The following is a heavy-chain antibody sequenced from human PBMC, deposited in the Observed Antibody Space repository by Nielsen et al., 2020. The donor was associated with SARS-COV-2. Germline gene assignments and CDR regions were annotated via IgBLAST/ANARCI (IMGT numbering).Heavy chain of an antibody. D-gene: IGHD5-24*01. V-gene: IGHV1-18*01. CDR3: AREGEMATIYPFDY. CDR1: GYTFTSYG. Sequence: ASVKVSCKASGYTFTSYGISWVRQAPGQGLEWMGWISAYNGNTNYAQKLQGRVTMTTDTSTSTTYMELRSLRSDDTAVYYCAREGEMATIYPFDYWGQGTLVTVSS. CDR2: ISAYNGNT. J-gene: IGHJ4*02.